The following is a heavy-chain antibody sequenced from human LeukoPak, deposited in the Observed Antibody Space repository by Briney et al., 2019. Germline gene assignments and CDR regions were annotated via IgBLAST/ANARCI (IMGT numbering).Heavy chain of an antibody. CDR3: AKSLIQLPYYFDY. D-gene: IGHD5-18*01. CDR1: GFTFSSYA. J-gene: IGHJ4*02. V-gene: IGHV3-23*01. CDR2: ISGSGGST. Sequence: GGSLRLSCAASGFTFSSYAMSWVRQAPGKGREWVSAISGSGGSTYYADSVKGRFTISRDNSKNTLYLQMNSLRAEDTAVYYCAKSLIQLPYYFDYWGQGTLVTVSS.